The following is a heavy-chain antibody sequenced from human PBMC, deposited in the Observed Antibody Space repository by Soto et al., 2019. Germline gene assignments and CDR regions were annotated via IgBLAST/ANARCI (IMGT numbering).Heavy chain of an antibody. Sequence: QVQLVQSGAAVKKPGSSVKVSCKASGGTFSSYAISWVRQAPGQGLEWMGGIIPIFGTANYAQKFQGRVTITADESPSTGYMELSSLRSEDTAVYYCAGRYSYYYYGMDVWGQGTTVTVSS. CDR1: GGTFSSYA. V-gene: IGHV1-69*01. D-gene: IGHD6-19*01. CDR2: IIPIFGTA. CDR3: AGRYSYYYYGMDV. J-gene: IGHJ6*02.